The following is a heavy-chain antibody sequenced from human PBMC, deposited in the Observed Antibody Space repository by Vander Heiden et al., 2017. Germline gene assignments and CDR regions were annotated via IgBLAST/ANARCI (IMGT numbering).Heavy chain of an antibody. CDR2: IYSGGRT. CDR3: ARANCSGGPCPFDY. J-gene: IGHJ4*02. V-gene: IGHV3-53*01. Sequence: EVQLVESGGGWFQPGGSLRLSCAASGFSVSSNFITWVRQAPGKRLEWVAVIYSGGRTYYADSVKGRFTISSDNSKNTVFLQMNSLRAEDGAVYYCARANCSGGPCPFDYWGQGTRVTVSS. D-gene: IGHD2-15*01. CDR1: GFSVSSNF.